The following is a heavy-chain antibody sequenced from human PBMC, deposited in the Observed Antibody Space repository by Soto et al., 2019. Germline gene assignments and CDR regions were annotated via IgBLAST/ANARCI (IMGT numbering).Heavy chain of an antibody. Sequence: HVKLVESGGGVVQPGGSLRLSCVASGFDFGSYGMQWVRRAPGKGLEWMTVIWYDGSNAYYADSVKGRFTISRDNSKNTLFLHLNSLTAEDTAVYFCASAGVRGFFVPVFYGLDVWGNGTTVTVSS. J-gene: IGHJ6*04. V-gene: IGHV3-33*01. CDR3: ASAGVRGFFVPVFYGLDV. D-gene: IGHD3-10*01. CDR2: IWYDGSNA. CDR1: GFDFGSYG.